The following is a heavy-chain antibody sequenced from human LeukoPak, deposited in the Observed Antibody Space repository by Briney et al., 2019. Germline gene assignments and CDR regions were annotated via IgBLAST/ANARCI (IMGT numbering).Heavy chain of an antibody. CDR1: GFTFSSYA. J-gene: IGHJ4*02. V-gene: IGHV3-23*01. D-gene: IGHD5-18*01. CDR3: AKGSWIQLWCDFDY. Sequence: LPGGSLRLSCAASGFTFSSYAMSWVRQAPGKGLEWVSAISGSGGSTYYADSVKGRFTISRDNSKNTLYLRMNSLRAEDTAVYYCAKGSWIQLWCDFDYWGQGTLVTVSS. CDR2: ISGSGGST.